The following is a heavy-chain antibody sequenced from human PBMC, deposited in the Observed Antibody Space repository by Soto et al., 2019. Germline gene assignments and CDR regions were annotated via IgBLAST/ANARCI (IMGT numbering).Heavy chain of an antibody. Sequence: PGGSLRLSCAASGFTFSTYSMNWVRQAPGKGLEWVSYISSISNTIFYTDSVKGRFTISRDNAKNSLYLQMNSLRADDTAVYYCAKDSPRIAVAGRYDRADYYGMDVWGQGTTVTVSS. J-gene: IGHJ6*02. V-gene: IGHV3-48*01. CDR3: AKDSPRIAVAGRYDRADYYGMDV. CDR1: GFTFSTYS. D-gene: IGHD6-19*01. CDR2: ISSISNTI.